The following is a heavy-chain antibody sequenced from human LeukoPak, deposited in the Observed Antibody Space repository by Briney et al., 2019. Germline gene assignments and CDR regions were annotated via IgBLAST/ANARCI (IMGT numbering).Heavy chain of an antibody. CDR3: ARGNDLADWYFDL. D-gene: IGHD1-1*01. Sequence: SQTLSLTCALSGDSVSSNSAAWHWIRQSPSRGLEWLGRTYYRSKWYNDYAVSVKSQITINPDTSKNRFSLQLTSVTPEDTAVYYCARGNDLADWYFDLWGRGTLVTVSS. CDR1: GDSVSSNSAA. V-gene: IGHV6-1*01. CDR2: TYYRSKWYN. J-gene: IGHJ2*01.